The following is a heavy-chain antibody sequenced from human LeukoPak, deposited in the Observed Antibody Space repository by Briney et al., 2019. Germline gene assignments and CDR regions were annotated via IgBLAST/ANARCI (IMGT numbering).Heavy chain of an antibody. V-gene: IGHV3-74*01. CDR1: GFTFSSYW. Sequence: GGSPRLSCAASGFTFSSYWMHWVRQAPGKGLVWVSRINSDGSSTSYADSVKGRFTISRDNAKNTLYLQMNSLRAEDTAVYYCARDTGWLQFASHDAFDIWGQGTMVTVSS. CDR3: ARDTGWLQFASHDAFDI. CDR2: INSDGSST. J-gene: IGHJ3*02. D-gene: IGHD5-24*01.